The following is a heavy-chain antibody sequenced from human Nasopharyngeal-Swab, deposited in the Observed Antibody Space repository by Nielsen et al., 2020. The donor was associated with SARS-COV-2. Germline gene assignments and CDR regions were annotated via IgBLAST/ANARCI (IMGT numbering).Heavy chain of an antibody. CDR2: ISYDGNNK. CDR3: ARDRPQFDVLGDY. CDR1: GFTFSSYG. J-gene: IGHJ4*02. V-gene: IGHV3-30*03. Sequence: GGSLRLSCAASGFTFSSYGMHWVRQAPGKGLEWVAVISYDGNNKYYADSVKGRFTISRDNSKNTLYLQMNSLRAEDTAVYYCARDRPQFDVLGDYWGQGTLVTVSS. D-gene: IGHD3-16*01.